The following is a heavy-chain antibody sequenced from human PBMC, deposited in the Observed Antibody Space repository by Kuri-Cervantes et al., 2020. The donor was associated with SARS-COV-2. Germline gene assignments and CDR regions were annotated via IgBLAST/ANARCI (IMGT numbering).Heavy chain of an antibody. D-gene: IGHD3-10*01. Sequence: GESLKISCAASGFTFSTYVMYWVRQAPGKGLEWVAFIWNDGSNKYYADSVKGRFAISRDNSKNTLYLQMDSLRGDDTAVYYCARDVGDSGSDYWGQGTLVTVSS. CDR1: GFTFSTYV. J-gene: IGHJ4*02. V-gene: IGHV3-33*08. CDR3: ARDVGDSGSDY. CDR2: IWNDGSNK.